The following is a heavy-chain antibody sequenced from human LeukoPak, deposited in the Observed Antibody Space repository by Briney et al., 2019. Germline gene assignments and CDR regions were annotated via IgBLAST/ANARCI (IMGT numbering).Heavy chain of an antibody. J-gene: IGHJ1*01. CDR3: ARRRYYDSTGLLD. D-gene: IGHD3-22*01. CDR2: IYYSGSS. CDR1: GDSISSSSYY. Sequence: SETLSLTCTVSGDSISSSSYYWGWVRQPQGKGLEWIADIYYSGSSYYSPSLKSRVTISLDTSKNQFSLKLRSVTAADTAVYFCARRRYYDSTGLLDWGQGTLVSVSS. V-gene: IGHV4-39*01.